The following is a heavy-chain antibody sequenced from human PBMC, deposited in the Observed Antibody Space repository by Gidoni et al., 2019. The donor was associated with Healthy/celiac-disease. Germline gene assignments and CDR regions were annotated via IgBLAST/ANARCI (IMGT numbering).Heavy chain of an antibody. CDR2: ISGSGGST. Sequence: EVQMLESGGGLVQPGGSLRLSCAASGFTFSRYAMSWVRQAPGKGLEWVSAISGSGGSTYYADSVKGRFTISRDNSKNTLYLQMNSLRAEDTAVYYCAKALVGATTGFDYWGQGTLVTVSS. CDR1: GFTFSRYA. CDR3: AKALVGATTGFDY. V-gene: IGHV3-23*01. J-gene: IGHJ4*02. D-gene: IGHD1-26*01.